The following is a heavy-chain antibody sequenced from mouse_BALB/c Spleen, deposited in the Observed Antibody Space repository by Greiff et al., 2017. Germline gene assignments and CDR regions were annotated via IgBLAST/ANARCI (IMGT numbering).Heavy chain of an antibody. CDR2: ILPGSGST. J-gene: IGHJ3*01. D-gene: IGHD2-3*01. Sequence: VQLQESGAELMKPGASVKISCKATGYTFSSYWIEWVKQRPGHGLEWIGEILPGSGSTNYNEKFKGKATFTADTSSNTAYMQLSSLTSEDSAVYYCARGGWSLGFAYWGQGTLVTVSA. V-gene: IGHV1-9*01. CDR3: ARGGWSLGFAY. CDR1: GYTFSSYW.